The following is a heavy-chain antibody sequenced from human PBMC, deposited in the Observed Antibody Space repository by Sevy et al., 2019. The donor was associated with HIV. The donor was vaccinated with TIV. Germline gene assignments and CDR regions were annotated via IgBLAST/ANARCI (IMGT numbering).Heavy chain of an antibody. J-gene: IGHJ4*02. Sequence: SETLSLTCAVSGGSISSGGYSWNWIRQPPGEGVEWIGYIFHTGRTYYNPSLKSRVTISVDRSKNQFSLQLSSVTAADTAIYYCARAAATVTTVTHFDYWGQGTLVTVSS. CDR3: ARAAATVTTVTHFDY. V-gene: IGHV4-30-2*01. CDR2: IFHTGRT. CDR1: GGSISSGGYS. D-gene: IGHD4-17*01.